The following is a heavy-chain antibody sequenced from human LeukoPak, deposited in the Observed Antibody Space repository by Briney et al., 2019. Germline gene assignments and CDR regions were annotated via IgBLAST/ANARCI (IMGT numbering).Heavy chain of an antibody. J-gene: IGHJ4*02. D-gene: IGHD2-2*03. CDR2: IRYDGSNK. CDR1: GFTFCSYG. V-gene: IGHV3-30*02. CDR3: AKDFSMDSGLFDY. Sequence: GGSLRLSCAASGFTFCSYGMHWVRQAPGKGLEWVAFIRYDGSNKYHADSVKGRFTISRDNSKNTLHLQMNSLRAEDTAVYSCAKDFSMDSGLFDYWGQGTLVTVSS.